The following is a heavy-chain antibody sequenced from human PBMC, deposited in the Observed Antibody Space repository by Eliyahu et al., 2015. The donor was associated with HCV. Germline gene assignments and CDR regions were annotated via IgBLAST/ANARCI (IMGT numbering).Heavy chain of an antibody. CDR2: ISGSGGST. CDR3: AKDLLFVRYFDL. CDR1: GXXFSSYA. D-gene: IGHD2-21*01. J-gene: IGHJ2*01. V-gene: IGHV3-23*01. Sequence: EVQLLESGGGLVQPGGSLRLSCAASGXXFSSYAMSWVRQAPGKGLGWVSAISGSGGSTYYADSVKGRFTISRDNSKNTLYLQMNSLRAEDTAVYYCAKDLLFVRYFDLWGRGTLVTVSS.